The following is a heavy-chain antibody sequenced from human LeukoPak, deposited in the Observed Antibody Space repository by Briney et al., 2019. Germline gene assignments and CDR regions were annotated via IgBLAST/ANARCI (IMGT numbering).Heavy chain of an antibody. D-gene: IGHD1-26*01. CDR2: ISSSGSTI. J-gene: IGHJ6*03. Sequence: GGSLRLSCAASGFTFSDYYMSWIRQAPGKGLEWVSYISSSGSTIYYADSVKGRFTISRDNAKNSLYLQMNSLRAEDTAVYYCARAHQQTEWELLRDLGYYYMDVWGKGTTVTVSS. CDR3: ARAHQQTEWELLRDLGYYYMDV. V-gene: IGHV3-11*04. CDR1: GFTFSDYY.